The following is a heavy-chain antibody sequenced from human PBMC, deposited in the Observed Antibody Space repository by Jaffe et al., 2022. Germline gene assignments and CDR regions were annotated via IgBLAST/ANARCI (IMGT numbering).Heavy chain of an antibody. D-gene: IGHD6-19*01. CDR2: IYTSGST. CDR3: AGGGWYGWFDP. J-gene: IGHJ5*02. V-gene: IGHV4-61*02. CDR1: GGSISSGSYY. Sequence: QVQLQESGPGLVKPSQTLSLTCTVSGGSISSGSYYWSWIRQPAGKGLEWIGRIYTSGSTNYNPSLKSRVTISVDTSKNQFSLKLSSVTAADTAVYYCAGGGWYGWFDPWGQGTLVTVSS.